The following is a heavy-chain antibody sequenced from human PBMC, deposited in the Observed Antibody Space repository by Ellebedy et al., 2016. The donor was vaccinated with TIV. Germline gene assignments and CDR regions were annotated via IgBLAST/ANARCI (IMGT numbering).Heavy chain of an antibody. CDR3: SRLYDFWSGYPAFDV. CDR1: RGSISSYY. D-gene: IGHD3-3*01. Sequence: SETLSLTCTVSRGSISSYYWSWIRQPPGKGLEWIGYISYSGFTNYNPSLKSRVIMSVDMSENQFSLKLHSATAADTAVYYCSRLYDFWSGYPAFDVWGQGTVVTVSS. V-gene: IGHV4-59*08. J-gene: IGHJ3*01. CDR2: ISYSGFT.